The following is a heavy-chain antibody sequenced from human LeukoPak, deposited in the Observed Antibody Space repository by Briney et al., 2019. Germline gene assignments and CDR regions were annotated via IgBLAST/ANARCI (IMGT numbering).Heavy chain of an antibody. D-gene: IGHD2-2*01. V-gene: IGHV4-59*08. CDR2: IYNSGST. Sequence: SETLSLTCTASGCSSTGHYWSWIRQPPGKGLKWIGNIYNSGSTKYNPSFKSRVTISIDKSKNQFSLKLSSVTAADTAVYYCARQLACSSSRCFSDDWFDPWGQGTLVTVSS. CDR3: ARQLACSSSRCFSDDWFDP. CDR1: GCSSTGHY. J-gene: IGHJ5*02.